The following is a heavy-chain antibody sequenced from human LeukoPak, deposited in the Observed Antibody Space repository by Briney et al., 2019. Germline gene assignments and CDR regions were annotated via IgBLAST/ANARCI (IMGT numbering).Heavy chain of an antibody. V-gene: IGHV4-59*01. J-gene: IGHJ3*02. Sequence: SEALSLTCTVSGGSISSYYWSWIRQPPGKGLEWIGYIYYSGSTYYNPSLKSRVTISVDTSKNQFSLKLSSVTAADTAVYYCARDPALMGGGSFDAFDIWGQGTMVTVSS. CDR1: GGSISSYY. D-gene: IGHD1-26*01. CDR3: ARDPALMGGGSFDAFDI. CDR2: IYYSGST.